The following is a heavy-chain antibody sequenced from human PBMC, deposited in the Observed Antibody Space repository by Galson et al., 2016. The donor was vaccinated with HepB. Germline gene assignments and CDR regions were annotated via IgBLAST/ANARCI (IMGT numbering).Heavy chain of an antibody. CDR2: IYSGGTT. CDR3: ARGNGVGDYYYYMDV. J-gene: IGHJ6*03. CDR1: GFTVSNNY. Sequence: SLRLSCAASGFTVSNNYMSWVRQAPGKGLEWDSVIYSGGTTYYADSVKGRFTISRDISRNMLYLQMNSLRAEDTAVYYCARGNGVGDYYYYMDVWGKGTTVTVSS. D-gene: IGHD2-8*01. V-gene: IGHV3-53*01.